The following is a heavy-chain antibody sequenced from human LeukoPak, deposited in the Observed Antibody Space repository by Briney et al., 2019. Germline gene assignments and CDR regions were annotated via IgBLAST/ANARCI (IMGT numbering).Heavy chain of an antibody. CDR2: IYYSGST. J-gene: IGHJ3*02. D-gene: IGHD3-3*01. V-gene: IGHV4-30-4*08. CDR3: ARFLLHLDAFDI. Sequence: SETLSLTCAVYGGSFSGYYWSWIRQPPGKGLEWIGYIYYSGSTYYNPSLKSRVTISVDTSKNQFSLKLSSVTAADTAVYYCARFLLHLDAFDIWGQGTMVTVSS. CDR1: GGSFSGYY.